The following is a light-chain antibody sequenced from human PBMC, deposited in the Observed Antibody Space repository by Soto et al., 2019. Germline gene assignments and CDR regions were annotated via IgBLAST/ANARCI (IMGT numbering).Light chain of an antibody. CDR2: NNN. Sequence: QSVVTQAPSVSGTPGQRVTISCSGSSSNIESNCVYWYQQLPGTAPKLLIYNNNQQPSAVPVRFSVSDSGTSASLAITGLRSEDEADDYYATWDDDLYTPVIGGGTKLTVL. V-gene: IGLV1-47*02. CDR1: SSNIESNC. J-gene: IGLJ2*01. CDR3: ATWDDDLYTPV.